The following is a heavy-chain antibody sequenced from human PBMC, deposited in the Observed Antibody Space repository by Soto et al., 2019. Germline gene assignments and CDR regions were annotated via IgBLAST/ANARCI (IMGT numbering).Heavy chain of an antibody. CDR2: ISPDNGNT. V-gene: IGHV1-18*03. D-gene: IGHD5-12*01. CDR1: GYTFTIYG. Sequence: QVQLVQSGGEVKKPGASVKVSCKASGYTFTIYGINWVRQASGQGLEWMGWISPDNGNTNYAQRLQGRVTMTTDTSTRTAYRELRSLTSDTVPVYYCAIALGLSGDAGNDVWGQGTPVTVSS. CDR3: AIALGLSGDAGNDV. J-gene: IGHJ6*02.